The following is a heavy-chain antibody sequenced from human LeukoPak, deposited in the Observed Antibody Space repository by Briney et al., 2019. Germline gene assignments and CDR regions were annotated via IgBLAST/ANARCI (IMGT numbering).Heavy chain of an antibody. CDR3: AREEQQLVVYYFDY. Sequence: ASVKVSCKASGGTFSSYAISWVRQAPGQGLEWMGRIIPIFGTANYAQKFQGRVTITTDESTSTAYMELSSLRSEDTAVYYCAREEQQLVVYYFDYWGQGTLVTVSS. V-gene: IGHV1-69*05. CDR1: GGTFSSYA. CDR2: IIPIFGTA. D-gene: IGHD6-13*01. J-gene: IGHJ4*02.